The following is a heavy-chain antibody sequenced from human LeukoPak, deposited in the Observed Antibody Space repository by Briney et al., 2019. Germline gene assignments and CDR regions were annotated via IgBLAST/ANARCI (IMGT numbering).Heavy chain of an antibody. D-gene: IGHD5-18*01. CDR1: GFTFSSYW. CDR2: IKQDGSEK. J-gene: IGHJ4*02. V-gene: IGHV3-7*01. Sequence: GGSLRLSCAASGFTFSSYWMSWVRQAPGKGLEWGAKIKQDGSEKYYVDSVKGRFTISRDNPKKSLYLQMNSLRAEETAVYYCARAGFPTAMAYFDYWGQGTLVTVSS. CDR3: ARAGFPTAMAYFDY.